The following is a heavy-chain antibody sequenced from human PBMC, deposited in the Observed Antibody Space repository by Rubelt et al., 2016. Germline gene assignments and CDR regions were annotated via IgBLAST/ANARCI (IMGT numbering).Heavy chain of an antibody. D-gene: IGHD2-2*01. J-gene: IGHJ4*02. Sequence: WMGGIIPIFGTANYAQKFQGRVTITADESTSTAYMELSSLRSEDTAVYYCARGTSIVGGILVIPAAPFDYWGQGTLVTVSS. CDR3: ARGTSIVGGILVIPAAPFDY. V-gene: IGHV1-69*01. CDR2: IIPIFGTA.